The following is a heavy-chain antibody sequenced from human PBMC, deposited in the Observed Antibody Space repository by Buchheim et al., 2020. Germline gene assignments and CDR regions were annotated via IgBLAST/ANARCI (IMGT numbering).Heavy chain of an antibody. CDR2: FNHSGST. CDR3: ARGLALPYSSPYKNHNWFDP. J-gene: IGHJ5*02. Sequence: QVQLQQWGAGLLKPSETLSLTCAVYGGSFSGYYWSWIRQPPGKGLEWIGEFNHSGSTNYNPSLKSRATISLTTSKNQSSLRLSSVTAADTAVYYCARGLALPYSSPYKNHNWFDPWGQGTL. CDR1: GGSFSGYY. D-gene: IGHD6-6*01. V-gene: IGHV4-34*01.